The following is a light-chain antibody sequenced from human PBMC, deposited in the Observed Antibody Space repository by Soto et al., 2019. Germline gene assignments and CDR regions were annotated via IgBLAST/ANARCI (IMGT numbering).Light chain of an antibody. V-gene: IGKV3-20*01. Sequence: EIVSTQSPGTLSLSPGERATLSCRASQSVSSGYLAWYQQKPGQAPRLLIYGASSRATGIPDRFRGSGSGTDFTLTINRLEPEDFAVYYCQQYGNSPLTFGGGTKVDIK. CDR1: QSVSSGY. J-gene: IGKJ4*01. CDR2: GAS. CDR3: QQYGNSPLT.